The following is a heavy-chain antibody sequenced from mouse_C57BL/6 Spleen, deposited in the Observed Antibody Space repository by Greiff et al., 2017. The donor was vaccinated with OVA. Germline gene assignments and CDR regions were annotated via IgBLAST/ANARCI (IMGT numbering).Heavy chain of an antibody. CDR2: IDPSDSYT. J-gene: IGHJ3*01. Sequence: VQLQQPGAELVKPGASVKLSCKASGYTFTSYWMQWVKQRPGQGLEWIGEIDPSDSYTNYNQKFKGKATLTVDTSSSTAYMQLSSLTSEDSAVYYCARRREYDYPFAYWGQGTLVTVSA. D-gene: IGHD2-4*01. CDR1: GYTFTSYW. V-gene: IGHV1-50*01. CDR3: ARRREYDYPFAY.